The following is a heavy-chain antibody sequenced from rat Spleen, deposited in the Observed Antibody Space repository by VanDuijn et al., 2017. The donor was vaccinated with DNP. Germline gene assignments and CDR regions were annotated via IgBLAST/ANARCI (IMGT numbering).Heavy chain of an antibody. CDR1: GFTFSKYG. Sequence: EVQLVESGGGLVQPGRSLKLSCVASGFTFSKYGMAWVRQAPTKGLEWVASISTSGEYTHYRDSVKGRFTISRDNAKSTLYLQMDSLRSEDTATYYCARLHYGLDYWGQGVMVTVSS. J-gene: IGHJ2*01. CDR3: ARLHYGLDY. CDR2: ISTSGEYT. V-gene: IGHV5S13*01. D-gene: IGHD1-11*01.